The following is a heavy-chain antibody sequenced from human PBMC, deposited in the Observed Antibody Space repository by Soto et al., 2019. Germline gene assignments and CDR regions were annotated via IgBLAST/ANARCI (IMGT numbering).Heavy chain of an antibody. D-gene: IGHD6-19*01. CDR2: ISRSSSYT. CDR1: GFTFSDYY. J-gene: IGHJ4*02. Sequence: QVPLVESGGGLVKPGGSLRLSCAASGFTFSDYYMSWIRQAPGKGLEWVSYISRSSSYTNYADSVKGRFTISRDNAKNSLYLQMNSLRVEDTAVYYCARYSSGWYGGYWGQGTLVTVSS. V-gene: IGHV3-11*05. CDR3: ARYSSGWYGGY.